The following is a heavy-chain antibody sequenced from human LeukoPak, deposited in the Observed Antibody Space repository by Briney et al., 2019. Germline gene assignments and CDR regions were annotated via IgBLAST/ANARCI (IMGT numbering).Heavy chain of an antibody. CDR1: VFTFSSYW. CDR2: IISDGSST. CDR3: AREPHSSGNY. Sequence: GGSLRLSCAASVFTFSSYWMHSVRQAPGKGLVWVARIISDGSSTSYADSVKGRFTIPRDNAKNTLYLQMNSLRADDTAVYYCAREPHSSGNYWGQGTLVTVSS. D-gene: IGHD6-19*01. J-gene: IGHJ4*02. V-gene: IGHV3-74*01.